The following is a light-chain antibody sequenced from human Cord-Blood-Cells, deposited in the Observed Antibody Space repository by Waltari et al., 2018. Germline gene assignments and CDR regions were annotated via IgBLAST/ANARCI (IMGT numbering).Light chain of an antibody. CDR3: CSYAGSYNVV. J-gene: IGLJ2*01. Sequence: QSALTQPRSVSGSPGQSVTIFCTGTSSDVGGYNYVSWYQQHPGKAPQLMIYDVSKRPSGVPDRFSGSKSVNTASLTISGLHAEDEADYYCCSYAGSYNVVFGGGTKLTVL. V-gene: IGLV2-11*01. CDR1: SSDVGGYNY. CDR2: DVS.